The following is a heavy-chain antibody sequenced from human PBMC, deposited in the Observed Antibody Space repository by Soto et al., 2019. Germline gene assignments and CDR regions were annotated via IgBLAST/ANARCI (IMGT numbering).Heavy chain of an antibody. Sequence: SVKVSCKASGGTFSSYAISWVRQAPGQGLEWMGGIIPIFGTANYAQKFQGRVTVTADESTSTAYMELSSLRSEDTAVYYCAILRDDSGSYNNYWGQGTLVTLSS. J-gene: IGHJ4*02. D-gene: IGHD1-26*01. CDR2: IIPIFGTA. CDR1: GGTFSSYA. CDR3: AILRDDSGSYNNY. V-gene: IGHV1-69*13.